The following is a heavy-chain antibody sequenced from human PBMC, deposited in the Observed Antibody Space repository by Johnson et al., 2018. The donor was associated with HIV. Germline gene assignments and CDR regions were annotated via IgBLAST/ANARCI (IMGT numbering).Heavy chain of an antibody. Sequence: VQLVESGGVVVQPGGSLRLSCAASGFTFDDYAMHWVRQAPGKGLEWVSLISWDGGSTYYADSVKGRFTISRDNSKNTLYLQMNSLRVEDTAVYYCAKGRNTYGADVFDIWGQGTMVTVSS. CDR1: GFTFDDYA. V-gene: IGHV3-43D*03. J-gene: IGHJ3*02. D-gene: IGHD4/OR15-4a*01. CDR3: AKGRNTYGADVFDI. CDR2: ISWDGGST.